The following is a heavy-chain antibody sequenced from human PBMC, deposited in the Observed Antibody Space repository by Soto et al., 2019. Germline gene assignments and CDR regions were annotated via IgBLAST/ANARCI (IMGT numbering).Heavy chain of an antibody. D-gene: IGHD3-22*01. V-gene: IGHV3-30*18. CDR3: SKAMIGSYDSDAFDV. CDR2: ISYDESTT. Sequence: GGSRRLACAASGFSVRRYGIHGVRQAPGKGVEWVAVISYDESTTFYADSVKGRFTISRDHSKNTLFLQMNSLRPEDTAVYYCSKAMIGSYDSDAFDVWGQGTLVTVPS. J-gene: IGHJ3*01. CDR1: GFSVRRYG.